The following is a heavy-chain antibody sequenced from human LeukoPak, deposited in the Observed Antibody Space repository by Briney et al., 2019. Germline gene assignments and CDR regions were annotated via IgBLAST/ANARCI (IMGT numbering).Heavy chain of an antibody. CDR2: INHSGST. V-gene: IGHV4-34*01. Sequence: SETLSLTCAVYGGSFSGYYWSWIRQPPGKGLEWIGEINHSGSTNYNPSLKSRVTISVDTSKNQFSLKLSSVTAADTAVYYCARGGESRYAAHTYYYGSGSPPDVWGQGTTVTVSS. J-gene: IGHJ6*02. CDR3: ARGGESRYAAHTYYYGSGSPPDV. D-gene: IGHD3-10*01. CDR1: GGSFSGYY.